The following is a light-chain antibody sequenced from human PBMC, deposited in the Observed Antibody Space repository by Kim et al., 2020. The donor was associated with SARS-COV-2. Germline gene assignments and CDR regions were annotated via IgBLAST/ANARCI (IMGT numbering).Light chain of an antibody. CDR3: HSYDSGLTGYV. V-gene: IGLV1-40*01. CDR2: GDT. Sequence: VNITCTGSSSNIGADSDVHWYQHLPGTAPKLLIFGDTTRASGVPGRFSGSKSGTSASLAITGLQAEDEGDYYCHSYDSGLTGYVFGSGTKVTVL. J-gene: IGLJ1*01. CDR1: SSNIGADSD.